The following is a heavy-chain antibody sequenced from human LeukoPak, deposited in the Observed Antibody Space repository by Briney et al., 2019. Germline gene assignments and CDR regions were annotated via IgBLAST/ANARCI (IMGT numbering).Heavy chain of an antibody. CDR3: AREGSSGWYSSFDY. CDR2: INHSGST. Sequence: PSETLSLTCAVCGGSFSGYYWSWIRQPPGKGLEWIGEINHSGSTYYNPSLKSRVTISVDTSKNQFSLKLSSVTAADTAVYYCAREGSSGWYSSFDYWGQGTLVTVSS. J-gene: IGHJ4*02. CDR1: GGSFSGYY. D-gene: IGHD6-19*01. V-gene: IGHV4-34*01.